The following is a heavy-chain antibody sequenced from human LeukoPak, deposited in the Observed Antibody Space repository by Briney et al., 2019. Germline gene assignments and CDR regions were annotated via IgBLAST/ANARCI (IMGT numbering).Heavy chain of an antibody. V-gene: IGHV1-46*01. D-gene: IGHD3-22*01. Sequence: ASVKVSCKASGYTFTGYYMHWVRQAPGQGLEWMGWINPNSGSTSYAQKFQGRVTMTRDTSTSTVYMELSSLRSEDTAVYYYARVDSEDYYDSSYYFDYWGQGTLVTVPS. CDR2: INPNSGST. CDR3: ARVDSEDYYDSSYYFDY. CDR1: GYTFTGYY. J-gene: IGHJ4*02.